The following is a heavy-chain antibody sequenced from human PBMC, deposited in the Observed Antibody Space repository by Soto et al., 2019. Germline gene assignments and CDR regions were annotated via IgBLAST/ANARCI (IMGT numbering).Heavy chain of an antibody. J-gene: IGHJ6*02. CDR1: GFTLSSYG. V-gene: IGHV3-30*18. Sequence: QVQLVESGGGVVQPGRSLRLSCAASGFTLSSYGMHWVRQAPGKGLEWVAVISYDGSNKYYADSVKGRFTISRDNSKNTLYLQMNSLRAEDTAVYYCAKDQGWEFYYYYGMDVWGQGTTVTVSS. D-gene: IGHD1-26*01. CDR2: ISYDGSNK. CDR3: AKDQGWEFYYYYGMDV.